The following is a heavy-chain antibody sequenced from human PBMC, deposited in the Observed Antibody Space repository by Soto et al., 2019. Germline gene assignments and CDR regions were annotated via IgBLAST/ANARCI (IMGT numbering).Heavy chain of an antibody. D-gene: IGHD3-10*01. J-gene: IGHJ6*02. CDR1: GFTFSSYG. CDR3: AKDGIWFGESSEYGMDV. Sequence: QVQLVESGGSMVQPGRSLRLSSAASGFTFSSYGMHWVRQAPGKGLEWVAVISYDGSNKYYADSVKGRFTISRDNSKNTLYLQMNSLRAEATAVYYCAKDGIWFGESSEYGMDVWGQGTTVTVSS. CDR2: ISYDGSNK. V-gene: IGHV3-30*18.